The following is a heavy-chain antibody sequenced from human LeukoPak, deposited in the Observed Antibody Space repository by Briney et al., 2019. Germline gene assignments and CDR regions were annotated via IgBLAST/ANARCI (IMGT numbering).Heavy chain of an antibody. J-gene: IGHJ4*02. CDR3: ARGRGYSSSWFGLAFDY. CDR2: IKQDGSEK. Sequence: PGRSLRLSCAASGFIFSSHWMSWVRQAPGKGLEWVANIKQDGSEKYYVDSVKGRFTISRDNAKNSLYLQMNSLRAEDTAVYYCARGRGYSSSWFGLAFDYWGQGTLVTVSS. V-gene: IGHV3-7*01. CDR1: GFIFSSHW. D-gene: IGHD6-13*01.